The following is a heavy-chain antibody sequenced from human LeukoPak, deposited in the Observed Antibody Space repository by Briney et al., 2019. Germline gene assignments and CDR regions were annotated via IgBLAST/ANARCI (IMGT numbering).Heavy chain of an antibody. Sequence: SETLSLTCTVSGGSISNYYWSWIRQPPGKGLEWIGYIYYSGSTNYNPSLKSRVTISVDTSKNQFSLKLSSVTAADTAVYYCARFSSSGWFLDYWGQGTLVTVSS. J-gene: IGHJ4*02. CDR3: ARFSSSGWFLDY. CDR2: IYYSGST. V-gene: IGHV4-59*08. D-gene: IGHD6-19*01. CDR1: GGSISNYY.